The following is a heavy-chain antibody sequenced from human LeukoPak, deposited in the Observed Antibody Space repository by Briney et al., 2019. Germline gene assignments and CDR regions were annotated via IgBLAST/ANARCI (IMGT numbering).Heavy chain of an antibody. CDR3: AREGYSYGTPRTGFDY. J-gene: IGHJ4*02. Sequence: SQTLSLTCTVSGGSISSGGYYWSWLRQHPGKGLEWIGYIYYSGSTYYNPSLKSRVTISVDTSKNQFSLKLSSVTAADTAVYYCAREGYSYGTPRTGFDYWGQGTLVTVSS. CDR2: IYYSGST. V-gene: IGHV4-31*03. D-gene: IGHD5-18*01. CDR1: GGSISSGGYY.